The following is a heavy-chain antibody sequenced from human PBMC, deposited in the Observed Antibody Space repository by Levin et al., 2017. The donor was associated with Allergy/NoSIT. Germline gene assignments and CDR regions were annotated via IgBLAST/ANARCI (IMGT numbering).Heavy chain of an antibody. CDR2: INHSGST. CDR1: GGSFSGYY. J-gene: IGHJ4*02. Sequence: SETLSLTCAVYGGSFSGYYWSWIRQPPGKGLEWIGEINHSGSTNYNPSLKSRVTISVDTSKNQFSLKLSSVTAADTAVYYCARYSGYDKYGLDYWGQGTLVTVSS. D-gene: IGHD5-12*01. CDR3: ARYSGYDKYGLDY. V-gene: IGHV4-34*01.